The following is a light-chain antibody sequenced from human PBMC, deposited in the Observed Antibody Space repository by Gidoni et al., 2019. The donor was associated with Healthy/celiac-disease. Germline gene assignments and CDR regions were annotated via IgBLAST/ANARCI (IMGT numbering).Light chain of an antibody. V-gene: IGLV3-25*01. J-gene: IGLJ2*01. CDR2: KDS. CDR1: ALPKQY. CDR3: QSADSSGTYTV. Sequence: YELIQPPSISVPPGQTPRSTCSGDALPKQYGYWYQQKTGQAPVLVIYKDSERPSGIPERFSGSSSGTTVTLTISGVHAEDEADYYCQSADSSGTYTVFGGGTKLTVL.